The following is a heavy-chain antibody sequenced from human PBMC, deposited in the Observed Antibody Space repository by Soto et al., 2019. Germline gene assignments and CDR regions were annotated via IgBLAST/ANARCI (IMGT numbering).Heavy chain of an antibody. CDR3: ARDQENWFDP. V-gene: IGHV4-59*12. CDR2: IYYSGST. Sequence: SETLSLTCTVSGGSISHYYWSWIRQHPGKGLEWIGYIYYSGSTYYNPSLKSRVTISVDTSKNQFSLKLSSVTAADTAVYYCARDQENWFDPWGQGTLVTVSS. CDR1: GGSISHYY. J-gene: IGHJ5*02.